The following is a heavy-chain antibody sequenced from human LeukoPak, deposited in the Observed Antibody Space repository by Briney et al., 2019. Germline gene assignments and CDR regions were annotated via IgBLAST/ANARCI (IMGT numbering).Heavy chain of an antibody. Sequence: SVKVSCKASGDTFSDYVIHWVRQAPGQGLEWMGGIIPIFGTANYAQKFQGRVTITTDESTSIAYMELSSLRSEDTAVYYCARNRPPSLFGVVEQNAFDIWGQGTMVTVSS. CDR3: ARNRPPSLFGVVEQNAFDI. D-gene: IGHD3-3*01. V-gene: IGHV1-69*05. J-gene: IGHJ3*02. CDR2: IIPIFGTA. CDR1: GDTFSDYV.